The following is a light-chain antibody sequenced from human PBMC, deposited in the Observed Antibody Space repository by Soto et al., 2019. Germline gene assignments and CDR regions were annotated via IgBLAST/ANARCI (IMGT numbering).Light chain of an antibody. V-gene: IGKV1-5*01. CDR1: QSISSW. J-gene: IGKJ1*01. CDR2: DAS. CDR3: QQYNSYKT. Sequence: DVQITQSPATLSGSVGDRVTITCRASQSISSWLAWYQQKPGKAPKLLIYDASSLESGVPSRFSGSGSGTEFTLTISSLQPDDFATYYCQQYNSYKTFGQGTNVDI.